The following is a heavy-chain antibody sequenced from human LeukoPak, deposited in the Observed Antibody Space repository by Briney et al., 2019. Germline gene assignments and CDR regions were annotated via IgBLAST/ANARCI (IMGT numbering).Heavy chain of an antibody. CDR3: AREKGSSWYTDAFDI. V-gene: IGHV4-61*09. CDR1: GLAMSSGRYY. J-gene: IGHJ3*02. CDR2: IYTSGST. D-gene: IGHD6-13*01. Sequence: SDTLSLSCTVRGLAMSSGRYYWSWIRQPAGKGLEWIGHIYTSGSTNYNPSLKSRVTISVDTSKNQFSLKLSSVTAADTAVYYCAREKGSSWYTDAFDIWGQGTMVTVSS.